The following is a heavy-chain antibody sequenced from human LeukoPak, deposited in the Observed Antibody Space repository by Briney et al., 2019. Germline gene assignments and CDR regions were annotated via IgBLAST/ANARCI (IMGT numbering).Heavy chain of an antibody. CDR1: GGSISSGDYY. Sequence: SQTLSLTCTVSGGSISSGDYYWGWIRQPPGKGLEWIGYIYYSGSTYYNPSLKSRVTISVDTSKNQFSLKLSSVTAADTAVYYCARDAVVEMANVYAFDIWGQGTMVTVSS. D-gene: IGHD5-24*01. CDR2: IYYSGST. V-gene: IGHV4-30-4*08. CDR3: ARDAVVEMANVYAFDI. J-gene: IGHJ3*02.